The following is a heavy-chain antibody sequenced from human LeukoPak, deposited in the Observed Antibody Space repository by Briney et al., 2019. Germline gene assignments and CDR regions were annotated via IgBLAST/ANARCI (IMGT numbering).Heavy chain of an antibody. J-gene: IGHJ4*02. CDR3: AREESIGSYQFLHDY. CDR2: IIPIFDRA. D-gene: IGHD1-26*01. CDR1: GATFSSYA. Sequence: SVKVSCKASGATFSSYAISWVRQAPGQGLEWMGGIIPIFDRANYAQKFQGRVTITADESTSTAYMELSSLTSDDTAVYYCAREESIGSYQFLHDYWGQGTLVTVSS. V-gene: IGHV1-69*13.